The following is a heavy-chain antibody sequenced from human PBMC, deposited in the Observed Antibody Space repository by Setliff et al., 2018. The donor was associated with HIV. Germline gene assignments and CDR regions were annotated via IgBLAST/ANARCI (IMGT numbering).Heavy chain of an antibody. CDR2: IYYSGTT. V-gene: IGHV4-59*08. D-gene: IGHD3-22*01. J-gene: IGHJ4*02. CDR1: GGSISSYY. Sequence: KASETLSLTCTVSGGSISSYYWTWLRQPPGKGLEWIGYIYYSGTTNYNPSLRSRVTISVDTSKNQFSLKLSSVTAADTAVYYCARLQDSSGYYRYWGQGTLVTVSS. CDR3: ARLQDSSGYYRY.